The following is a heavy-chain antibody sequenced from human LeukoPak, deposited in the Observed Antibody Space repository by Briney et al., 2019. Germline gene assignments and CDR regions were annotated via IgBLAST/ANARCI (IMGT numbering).Heavy chain of an antibody. CDR2: IIPIFGTA. D-gene: IGHD3-10*01. CDR3: ARVWFGELPGRYYYYMDV. J-gene: IGHJ6*03. CDR1: GGTFSSYA. Sequence: SVKVSCKASGGTFSSYAISWVRQAPGQGLEWMGGIIPIFGTANYAQKFQGRVTITADKSTSTAYMELSSLRSEDTAVYYCARVWFGELPGRYYYYMDVWGKGTTVTISS. V-gene: IGHV1-69*06.